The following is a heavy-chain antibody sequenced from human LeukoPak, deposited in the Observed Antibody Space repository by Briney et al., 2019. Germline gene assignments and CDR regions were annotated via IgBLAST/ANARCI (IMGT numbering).Heavy chain of an antibody. V-gene: IGHV3-15*01. J-gene: IGHJ4*02. CDR2: VKSETDGGTT. Sequence: PGGSLTLSCAASGFTFNNAWMTWVRQAPGRGLEWVGLVKSETDGGTTDYAAPVKGRFTISRDDSKNTLYLQMNSLKTEDTAVYFCTASSGWQFDSWGQGTLVTVSS. CDR3: TASSGWQFDS. CDR1: GFTFNNAW. D-gene: IGHD6-19*01.